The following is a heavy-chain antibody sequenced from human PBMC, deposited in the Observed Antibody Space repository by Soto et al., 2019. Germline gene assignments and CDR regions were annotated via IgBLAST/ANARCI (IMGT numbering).Heavy chain of an antibody. CDR1: GGSISRGDYY. J-gene: IGHJ6*02. V-gene: IGHV4-30-4*01. D-gene: IGHD4-17*01. Sequence: PSETLSLTCTVSGGSISRGDYYWSWIRQPPGKGLEWIGYIYYSGSTYYNPSLKSRVTISVDTSKNQFSLKLSSVTAADTAVYYCARDSGRGLRYGEPYYYYYGMDVWGQGTTVTVSS. CDR3: ARDSGRGLRYGEPYYYYYGMDV. CDR2: IYYSGST.